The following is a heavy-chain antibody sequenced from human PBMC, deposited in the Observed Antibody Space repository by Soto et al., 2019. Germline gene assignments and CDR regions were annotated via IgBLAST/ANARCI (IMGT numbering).Heavy chain of an antibody. D-gene: IGHD2-15*01. CDR2: TYYRSKWYN. V-gene: IGHV6-1*01. Sequence: SQTLSLTCAISGDSVSSNSAAWNWIRQSPSRGLEWLGRTYYRSKWYNDYAVSVKSRITINPDTSKNQFSLQLNSVTPEDTAVYYCARAPLPTHHIAVASKFDYWGQGTLVTVSS. J-gene: IGHJ4*02. CDR3: ARAPLPTHHIAVASKFDY. CDR1: GDSVSSNSAA.